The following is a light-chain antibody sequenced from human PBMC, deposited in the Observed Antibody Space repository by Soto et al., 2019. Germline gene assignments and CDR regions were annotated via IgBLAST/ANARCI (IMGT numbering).Light chain of an antibody. V-gene: IGLV2-18*01. CDR2: EIS. Sequence: QSVLTQPPSVSGSPGQSVTISCTETNGDVDAYSRVSWYKQPPGTAPKLIIDEISNRASGVPDRFSGSKFGNTASLTISGLQTEDEADYYCSFYTGRSSWVFGGGTKLTVL. CDR3: SFYTGRSSWV. CDR1: NGDVDAYSR. J-gene: IGLJ3*02.